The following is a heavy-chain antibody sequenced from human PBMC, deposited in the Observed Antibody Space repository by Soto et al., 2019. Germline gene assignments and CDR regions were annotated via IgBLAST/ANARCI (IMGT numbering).Heavy chain of an antibody. Sequence: QVQLQESRPGLVKPSQTLSLTCTVPGGSISSAAYYWSWIRQHPGKGLEWIGYISHSGSTYYNPSLKSRVIISVDTSKNQFSLSLTSVTAADTAVYYCAREYTYGSNFFDCWGQGALVTVSS. CDR3: AREYTYGSNFFDC. D-gene: IGHD2-2*02. CDR2: ISHSGST. J-gene: IGHJ4*02. V-gene: IGHV4-31*03. CDR1: GGSISSAAYY.